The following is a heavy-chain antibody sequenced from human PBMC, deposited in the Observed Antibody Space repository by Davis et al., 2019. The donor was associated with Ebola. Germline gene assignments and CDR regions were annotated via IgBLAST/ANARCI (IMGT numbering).Heavy chain of an antibody. V-gene: IGHV7-4-1*02. J-gene: IGHJ4*02. D-gene: IGHD6-19*01. CDR2: INTNTGHP. CDR3: AKHGSGWYFD. Sequence: ASVKVSCKASGYTFTSYYMHWVRQAPGQGLEWMGWINTNTGHPMYAQGFTGRFVFSLDTSVSTAYLQISSLKAEDTAVYYCAKHGSGWYFDWGQGTLVTVSS. CDR1: GYTFTSYY.